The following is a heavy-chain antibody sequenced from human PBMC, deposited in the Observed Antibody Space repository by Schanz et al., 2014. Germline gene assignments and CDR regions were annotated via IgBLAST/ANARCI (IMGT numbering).Heavy chain of an antibody. CDR1: GGTFSSDT. V-gene: IGHV1-8*01. D-gene: IGHD3-3*01. Sequence: QVQLVQSGAEVRKPGASVKVSCKASGGTFSSDTFSWVRQAPGQGLEWMGWMNPNSGNTGYAQKFQGRVTMTRNTSISTAYMDVSSLRVEDTAVYYCARQPGRITVSGVVSNWFDPWGQGTLVTVSS. CDR2: MNPNSGNT. CDR3: ARQPGRITVSGVVSNWFDP. J-gene: IGHJ5*02.